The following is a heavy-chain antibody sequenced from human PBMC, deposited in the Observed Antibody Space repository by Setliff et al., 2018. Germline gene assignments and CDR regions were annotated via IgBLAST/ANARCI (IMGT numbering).Heavy chain of an antibody. D-gene: IGHD3-3*01. Sequence: GESLKISCAATGFDFKSFTMNWVRQAPGKGPEWVSAISGGGGTTKYADSVKGRFTISRDNSKNMLYLQMNSLRADDTATYYCTKGGITIFGVITTNWFGPWGQGTLVTVSS. CDR2: ISGGGGTT. V-gene: IGHV3-23*01. CDR3: TKGGITIFGVITTNWFGP. J-gene: IGHJ5*02. CDR1: GFDFKSFT.